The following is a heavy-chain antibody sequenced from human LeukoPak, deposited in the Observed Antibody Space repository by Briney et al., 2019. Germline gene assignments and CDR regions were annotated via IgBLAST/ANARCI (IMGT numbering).Heavy chain of an antibody. J-gene: IGHJ4*02. CDR1: GYTFTSYD. D-gene: IGHD5-18*01. Sequence: ASVKVSCKASGYTFTSYDINWVRQATGQGLEWMGWINPNSGGTNYAQKFQGRVTMTRDTSISTAYMELSRLRSDDTAVYYCARAVDTAIVMIDYWGQGTLVTVSS. CDR3: ARAVDTAIVMIDY. V-gene: IGHV1-2*02. CDR2: INPNSGGT.